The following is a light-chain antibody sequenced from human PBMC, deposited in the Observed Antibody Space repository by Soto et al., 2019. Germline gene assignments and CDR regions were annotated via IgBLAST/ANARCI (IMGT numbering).Light chain of an antibody. CDR2: GAS. Sequence: EIVLTQSPGTLSLSPGERATLSCRASQSVSSSYLAWYQQKPGQAPRLLIYGASSRATGIPDRFSGSGSGTDFTLNISRLEPEDFAVYYCQQYGSSPQTFGQGTKVDI. V-gene: IGKV3-20*01. J-gene: IGKJ1*01. CDR3: QQYGSSPQT. CDR1: QSVSSSY.